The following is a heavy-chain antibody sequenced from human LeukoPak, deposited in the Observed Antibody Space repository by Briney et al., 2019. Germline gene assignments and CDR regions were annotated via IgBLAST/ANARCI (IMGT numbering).Heavy chain of an antibody. J-gene: IGHJ3*01. CDR3: ARDLYSGYEYASFDF. Sequence: ASVKVSCKASGYTFTSYGITWVRQAAGQGLEWMGWISPYNGHTNYAQKLQGRVTMTTDTSTSTAYMELRSLRSDDTAVYYCARDLYSGYEYASFDFWGQGTMLTVSS. CDR1: GYTFTSYG. CDR2: ISPYNGHT. V-gene: IGHV1-18*01. D-gene: IGHD5-12*01.